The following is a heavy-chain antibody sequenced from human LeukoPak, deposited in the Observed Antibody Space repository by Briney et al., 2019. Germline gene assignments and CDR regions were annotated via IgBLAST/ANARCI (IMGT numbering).Heavy chain of an antibody. V-gene: IGHV3-23*01. CDR2: ISGSGGST. D-gene: IGHD2-15*01. CDR3: ARDGDPYCSGGSCAFLNY. CDR1: GFTFSNYA. J-gene: IGHJ4*02. Sequence: GGSLRLSCAASGFTFSNYALSWVRQAPGKGLEWVSDISGSGGSTYYADSVKGRFTISRDNSKNTMYLQMNSLRAEDTGVYYCARDGDPYCSGGSCAFLNYWGQGTLITVSS.